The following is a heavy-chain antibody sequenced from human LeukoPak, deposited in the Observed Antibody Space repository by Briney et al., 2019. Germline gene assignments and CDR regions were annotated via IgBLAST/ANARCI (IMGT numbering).Heavy chain of an antibody. V-gene: IGHV3-48*03. CDR1: GFTFSSYE. CDR2: ISNSGSTI. J-gene: IGHJ4*02. D-gene: IGHD3-10*01. Sequence: GGSLRLSCAASGFTFSSYEMNWVRQAPGKGLEWVSYISNSGSTIYYADSVKGRFTISRDNAKNSLCLQMNSLRAEDTAVYYCARDYYGSGSYHYWGQGTLVTVSS. CDR3: ARDYYGSGSYHY.